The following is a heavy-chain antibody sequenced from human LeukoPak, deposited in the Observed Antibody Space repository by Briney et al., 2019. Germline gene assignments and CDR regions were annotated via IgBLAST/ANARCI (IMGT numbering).Heavy chain of an antibody. CDR3: AKDAPIYCNSTSCSDAFDI. CDR1: GFTFSSYA. CDR2: ISGSGGST. J-gene: IGHJ3*02. Sequence: GGSLRLSCAASGFTFSSYAMSWVRQAPGKGLDWVSAISGSGGSTYYADSVKGRFTISRDNSKNTLYLQMNSLRAEDTAIYYCAKDAPIYCNSTSCSDAFDIWGQGTMVTVSS. D-gene: IGHD2-2*01. V-gene: IGHV3-23*01.